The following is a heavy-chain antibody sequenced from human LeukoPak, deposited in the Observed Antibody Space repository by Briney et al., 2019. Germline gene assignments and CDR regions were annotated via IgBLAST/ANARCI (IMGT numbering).Heavy chain of an antibody. CDR3: ATLGIVVVPAAP. J-gene: IGHJ5*02. CDR1: GFTFSSYS. Sequence: EGSLRLSCAASGFTFSSYSMNWVRQAPGKGLEWVSSISSSSSYIYYADSVKGRFTISRDNAKNSLYLQMNSLRAEDTAVYYCATLGIVVVPAAPWGQGTLVTVSS. V-gene: IGHV3-21*01. CDR2: ISSSSSYI. D-gene: IGHD2-2*01.